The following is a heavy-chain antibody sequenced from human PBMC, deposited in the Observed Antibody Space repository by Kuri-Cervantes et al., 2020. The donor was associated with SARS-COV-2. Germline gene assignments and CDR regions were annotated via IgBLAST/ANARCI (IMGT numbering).Heavy chain of an antibody. CDR1: GFSLSNARMG. CDR2: IYDREYI. V-gene: IGHV4-39*01. J-gene: IGHJ4*02. Sequence: SGPTLVKPTETLTLTCTVSGFSLSNARMGVSWIRQPPGKGLEWIGSIYDREYIYYNPSFKSRVTISVDKSKNQFSLKLRSVTAADTAVYYCARHHPPPSDWLFHRSYYFDYWGQGTLVTVSS. D-gene: IGHD3/OR15-3a*01. CDR3: ARHHPPPSDWLFHRSYYFDY.